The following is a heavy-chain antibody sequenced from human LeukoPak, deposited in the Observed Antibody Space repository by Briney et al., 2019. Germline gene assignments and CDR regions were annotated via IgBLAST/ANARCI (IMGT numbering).Heavy chain of an antibody. Sequence: ASVKVSCKASGYTFTSYGISWVRQAPGQGLEWMGWISAYNGNTNYAQKLQGRVIMTRDTSTSIVYVELSSLRSEDTAVYYCARESGVEYYYYGMDVWGQGTTVTVSS. CDR3: ARESGVEYYYYGMDV. CDR2: ISAYNGNT. CDR1: GYTFTSYG. V-gene: IGHV1-18*01. D-gene: IGHD3-3*01. J-gene: IGHJ6*02.